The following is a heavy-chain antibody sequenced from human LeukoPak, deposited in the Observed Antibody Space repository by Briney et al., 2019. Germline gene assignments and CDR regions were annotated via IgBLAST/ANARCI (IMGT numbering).Heavy chain of an antibody. CDR3: ARGYGSVYYYYGMDV. J-gene: IGHJ6*02. CDR2: IIPILGIA. V-gene: IGHV1-69*04. Sequence: GASAKVSCKASGGTFSSYAISWVRQAPGQGLEWMGRIIPILGIANYAQKFQGRVTITADKSTSTAYMELSSLRSEDTAVYYCARGYGSVYYYYGMDVWGQGPTVTVSS. D-gene: IGHD3-10*01. CDR1: GGTFSSYA.